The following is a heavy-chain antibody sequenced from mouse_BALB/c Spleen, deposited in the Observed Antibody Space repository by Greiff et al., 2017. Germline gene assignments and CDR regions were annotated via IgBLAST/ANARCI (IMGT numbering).Heavy chain of an antibody. CDR1: GYSITSDYA. CDR3: ARVEITTGAWFAY. D-gene: IGHD2-4*01. J-gene: IGHJ3*01. Sequence: EVKLLESGPGLVKPSQSLSLTCTVTGYSITSDYAWNWIRQFPGNKLEWMGYISYSGSTSYNPSLKSRISITRDTSKNQFFLQLNSVTTEDTATYYCARVEITTGAWFAYWGQGTLVTVSA. V-gene: IGHV3-2*02. CDR2: ISYSGST.